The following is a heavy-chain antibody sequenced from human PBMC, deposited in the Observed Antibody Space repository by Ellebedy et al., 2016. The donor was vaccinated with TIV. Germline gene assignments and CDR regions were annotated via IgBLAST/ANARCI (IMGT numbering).Heavy chain of an antibody. Sequence: GGSLRLSCAASGFTFNSYWMSWVRQAPGKGLEWVVNINQDGSRIYYVDSVKVRFTISRDNAKNSVYLRMNTLRVEDTAVYHCVRDGAYGDYSPGYYGMDVWGQGTTVTVSS. CDR3: VRDGAYGDYSPGYYGMDV. D-gene: IGHD3-22*01. J-gene: IGHJ6*02. CDR1: GFTFNSYW. CDR2: INQDGSRI. V-gene: IGHV3-7*03.